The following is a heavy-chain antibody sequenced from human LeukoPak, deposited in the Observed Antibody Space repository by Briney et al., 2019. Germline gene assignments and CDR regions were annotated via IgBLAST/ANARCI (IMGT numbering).Heavy chain of an antibody. D-gene: IGHD6-19*01. V-gene: IGHV4-59*01. CDR2: INYSGST. J-gene: IGHJ4*02. Sequence: PSETLSLTCTVSGDSISSYYWSWIRQPPGKGLEWIGYINYSGSTNYNPSLKSRVTISVDTSKNPFSLKLSSVTAADTAVYYCARSRSRTYSSGWELDYWGQGTLVTVSS. CDR3: ARSRSRTYSSGWELDY. CDR1: GDSISSYY.